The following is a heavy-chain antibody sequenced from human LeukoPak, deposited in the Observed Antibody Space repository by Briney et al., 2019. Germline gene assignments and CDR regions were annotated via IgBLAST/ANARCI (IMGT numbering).Heavy chain of an antibody. J-gene: IGHJ6*02. CDR1: GGTFTNCA. Sequence: GASVTVSCKASGGTFTNCAINWVRQAPGQGLEWVGRVIPILGYTHYAQKYQGRVTVTADKSGGTAYMELSSLRSEDTAVYYCARGLYYYDSSGYSYYYYYDMDVWGQGTTVTVSS. V-gene: IGHV1-69*04. CDR3: ARGLYYYDSSGYSYYYYYDMDV. D-gene: IGHD3-22*01. CDR2: VIPILGYT.